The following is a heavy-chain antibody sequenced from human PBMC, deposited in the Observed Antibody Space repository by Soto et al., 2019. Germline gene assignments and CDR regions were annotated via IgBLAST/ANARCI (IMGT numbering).Heavy chain of an antibody. D-gene: IGHD1-1*01. CDR3: AKDPSWNALYYYYMDV. Sequence: GGSLRLSCAASGFTFSSYAMSWVRQAPGKGLEWVSAISGSGGSTYYADSVKGRFTISRDNSKNTLYLQMNSLRAEDTAVYYCAKDPSWNALYYYYMDVWGKGTTVTVSS. J-gene: IGHJ6*03. V-gene: IGHV3-23*01. CDR1: GFTFSSYA. CDR2: ISGSGGST.